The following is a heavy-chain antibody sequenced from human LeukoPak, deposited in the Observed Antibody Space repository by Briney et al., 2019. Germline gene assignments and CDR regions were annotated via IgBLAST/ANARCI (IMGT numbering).Heavy chain of an antibody. CDR2: INPNSGGK. D-gene: IGHD6-13*01. V-gene: IGHV1-2*02. J-gene: IGHJ4*02. CDR1: GYTFTGYY. CDR3: ARGGSSSCLD. Sequence: GGSVRVSCKASGYTFTGYYMHWVRQAPGQGLEWMGWINPNSGGKNYAQKLQGRVTMTSDTSISTAYMELRRLRSDDTAVYYCARGGSSSCLDWGQGTLVTVSS.